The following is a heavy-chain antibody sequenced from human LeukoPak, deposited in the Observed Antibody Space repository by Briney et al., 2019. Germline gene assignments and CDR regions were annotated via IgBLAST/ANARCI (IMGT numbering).Heavy chain of an antibody. J-gene: IGHJ4*02. Sequence: PVKVSCKASGFTSTNFAVQWVRQARGQRLEWIGWIIVGSGATKCAQDFQERVTITRDLSTSTLYMELRSLTSEDTAVYYCAADLSNPRMGASYLDSWGQGTLVTVSS. CDR3: AADLSNPRMGASYLDS. CDR1: GFTSTNFA. V-gene: IGHV1-58*01. CDR2: IIVGSGAT. D-gene: IGHD3-16*01.